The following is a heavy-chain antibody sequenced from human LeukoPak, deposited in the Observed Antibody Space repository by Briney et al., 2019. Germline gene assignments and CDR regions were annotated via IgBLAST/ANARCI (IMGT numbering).Heavy chain of an antibody. V-gene: IGHV3-7*01. Sequence: GGSLRLSCAASGFTFSDYYMSWIRQAPGKGLEWVANIKQDGSEKYYVDSVKGRFTISRDNAKNSLYLQMNSLRAEDTAVYYCAREMVREYYFDYWGQGTLVTVSS. CDR1: GFTFSDYY. D-gene: IGHD3-10*01. CDR3: AREMVREYYFDY. J-gene: IGHJ4*02. CDR2: IKQDGSEK.